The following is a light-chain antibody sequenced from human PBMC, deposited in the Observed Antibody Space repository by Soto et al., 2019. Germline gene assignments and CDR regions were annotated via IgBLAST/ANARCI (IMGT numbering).Light chain of an antibody. V-gene: IGKV4-1*01. CDR1: QSLLYISNNKNY. Sequence: DIVMTQSPDSLAVSLGERATINCKSSQSLLYISNNKNYLTWYQQNPGQPPKMSIYWASSRKSGVPDRIRGSGSVTDFTITISSLQAEDVAVYYCKQYYSHPPTFGQGTKVEVK. CDR2: WAS. J-gene: IGKJ1*01. CDR3: KQYYSHPPT.